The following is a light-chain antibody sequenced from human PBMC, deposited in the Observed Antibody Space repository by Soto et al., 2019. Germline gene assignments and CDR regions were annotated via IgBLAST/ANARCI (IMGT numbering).Light chain of an antibody. CDR1: QSVAGSY. CDR2: GAS. Sequence: IVLTQSPGTLSLSPGERVTLSCRASQSVAGSYLAWYQQKPGQAPRLLIYGASSRATGIPDRFSGSGSGTDFTLTISRLEPEDFEVYYCQQYGSSPRTFGQGTKVDIK. CDR3: QQYGSSPRT. V-gene: IGKV3-20*01. J-gene: IGKJ1*01.